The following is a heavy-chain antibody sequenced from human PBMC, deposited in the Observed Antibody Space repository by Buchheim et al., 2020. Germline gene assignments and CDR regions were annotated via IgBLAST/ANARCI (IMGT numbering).Heavy chain of an antibody. CDR3: TRDADGSNWYNWFNP. CDR2: ITGDGSRS. CDR1: GFLFSGFS. Sequence: EVQLLESGGGVAQPGGSLRLSCAASGFLFSGFSMSWVRQTPGRGLEWVSAITGDGSRSSYVTSVKGRFTISRDNSNNILYLQMNSLMAEDTAIYYCTRDADGSNWYNWFNPWGQGTL. V-gene: IGHV3-23*01. D-gene: IGHD6-13*01. J-gene: IGHJ5*02.